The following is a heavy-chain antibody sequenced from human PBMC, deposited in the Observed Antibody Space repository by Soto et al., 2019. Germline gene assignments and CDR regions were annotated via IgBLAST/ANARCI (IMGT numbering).Heavy chain of an antibody. CDR3: AMISSSSGFGY. J-gene: IGHJ4*02. CDR2: INHSGST. Sequence: KASETLSLTCAVYGGSFSGYYWSWIRQPPGKGLEWIGEINHSGSTNYNPSLKSRVTISVDTSKNQFSLKLSSVTAADTAVYYCAMISSSSGFGYWGQGTLVTVSS. D-gene: IGHD6-6*01. V-gene: IGHV4-34*01. CDR1: GGSFSGYY.